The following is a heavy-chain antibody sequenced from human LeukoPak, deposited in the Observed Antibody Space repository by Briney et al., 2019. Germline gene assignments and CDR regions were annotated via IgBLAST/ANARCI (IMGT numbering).Heavy chain of an antibody. Sequence: SETLSLTCTVSGGSISTSGYYWGWIRQPPGKGLEWIGSISYSGNTYYNPSLKSQVTISVDTSKNQFSLKLGSVTAADTAVYYCARRLFSGTFDYWGQGTLVTVSS. D-gene: IGHD1-26*01. CDR1: GGSISTSGYY. V-gene: IGHV4-39*01. CDR2: ISYSGNT. CDR3: ARRLFSGTFDY. J-gene: IGHJ4*02.